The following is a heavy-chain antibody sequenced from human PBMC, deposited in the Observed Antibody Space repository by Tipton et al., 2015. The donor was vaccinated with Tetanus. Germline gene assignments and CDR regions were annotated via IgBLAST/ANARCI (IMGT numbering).Heavy chain of an antibody. D-gene: IGHD7-27*01. Sequence: QLVQSGTEVKKPGESLKISCQGSGYSFNIYWIAWVRQMPGKGLEWMGIIYPGDSDTTYSPSFQGQVTISADRSINTACLQWRSLKASDTATYYCARRLGPYTGDQIWHFDLWGRGTLVTVSS. CDR3: ARRLGPYTGDQIWHFDL. CDR1: GYSFNIYW. CDR2: IYPGDSDT. V-gene: IGHV5-51*01. J-gene: IGHJ2*01.